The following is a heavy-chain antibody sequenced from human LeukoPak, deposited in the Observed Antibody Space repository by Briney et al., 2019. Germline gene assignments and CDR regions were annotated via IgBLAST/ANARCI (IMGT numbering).Heavy chain of an antibody. D-gene: IGHD3-10*01. V-gene: IGHV3-21*01. CDR3: AYGSGSYLISDYCYMDV. Sequence: GGSLRLSCAASGFTFSSYSMNWVRQAPGKGLEWVSSISSSSSYIYYADSVKGRFTISRDNAKNSLYLQMNSLRAEDTAVYYCAYGSGSYLISDYCYMDVWGKGTTVTVSS. J-gene: IGHJ6*03. CDR1: GFTFSSYS. CDR2: ISSSSSYI.